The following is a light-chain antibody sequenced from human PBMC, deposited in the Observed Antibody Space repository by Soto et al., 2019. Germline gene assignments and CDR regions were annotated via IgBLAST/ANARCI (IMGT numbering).Light chain of an antibody. Sequence: EIVLTQSPGTLSLSPGERATLSCKASQSVNSNLLAWYQRKPGQAPRLLNYGASYRATDTPYRFRGSESGTDFTITITRLEPEALAVYYCQQYGTSPPTFGHGTMVEI. CDR2: GAS. CDR3: QQYGTSPPT. J-gene: IGKJ1*01. CDR1: QSVNSNL. V-gene: IGKV3-20*01.